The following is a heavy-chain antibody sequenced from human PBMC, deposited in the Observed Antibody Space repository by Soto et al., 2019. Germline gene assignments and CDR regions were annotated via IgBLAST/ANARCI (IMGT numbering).Heavy chain of an antibody. V-gene: IGHV1-46*03. CDR1: GYTFTSYN. CDR2: INPSGGST. CDR3: ARDRTWYSSCWLPGYVQH. D-gene: IGHD6-19*01. Sequence: QVQLVQSGAEVKKPGASVKVSCKASGYTFTSYNMHWVRQAPGQGLEWMGIINPSGGSTSYAQKYQRRVTMTRDTSTSTVYMEPSRLRSEDTAVYYCARDRTWYSSCWLPGYVQHWGQGTLVTVSS. J-gene: IGHJ1*01.